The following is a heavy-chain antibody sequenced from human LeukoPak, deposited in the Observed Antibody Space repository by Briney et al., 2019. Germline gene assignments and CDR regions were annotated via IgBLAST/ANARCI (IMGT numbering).Heavy chain of an antibody. V-gene: IGHV3-13*01. CDR1: GFTFSSYD. CDR2: IGTAGDT. J-gene: IGHJ6*02. CDR3: ARARGLSVPAANYYYYYGMDV. Sequence: GGSLRLSRAASGFTFSSYDMHWVRQATGKGLEWVSAIGTAGDTYYPGSVKGRFTISRENAKNSSYLQMNSLRAGDTAVYYCARARGLSVPAANYYYYYGMDVWGQGTTVTVSS. D-gene: IGHD2-2*01.